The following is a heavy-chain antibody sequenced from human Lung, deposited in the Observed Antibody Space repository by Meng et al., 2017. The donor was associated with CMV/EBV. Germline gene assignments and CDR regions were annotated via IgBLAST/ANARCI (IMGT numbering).Heavy chain of an antibody. V-gene: IGHV1-69*10. J-gene: IGHJ4*02. Sequence: SXXVSXKASGDMFSTYAITWVRQAPGQGLEWMGELIPILNAPNYAQKFQGRVRITADKSTTTAYMELSSLRSDDTAVYYCARALREYSSSASDSWRQGTLVTVSS. CDR2: LIPILNAP. CDR1: GDMFSTYA. CDR3: ARALREYSSSASDS. D-gene: IGHD6-6*01.